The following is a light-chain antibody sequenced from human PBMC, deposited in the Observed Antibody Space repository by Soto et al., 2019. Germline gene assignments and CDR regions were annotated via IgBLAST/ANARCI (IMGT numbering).Light chain of an antibody. CDR2: DAS. V-gene: IGKV3D-11*01. CDR3: QNYNHWPLN. CDR1: QDINTY. J-gene: IGKJ4*01. Sequence: EIVLTQSPATLSLSPVERATLSCMASQDINTYLAWYQQKPGQAPRLLIYDASNRAKGIPARFSGSGPGTDFTLTISSLEPEDFAVYSCQNYNHWPLNCGGGTKGDIK.